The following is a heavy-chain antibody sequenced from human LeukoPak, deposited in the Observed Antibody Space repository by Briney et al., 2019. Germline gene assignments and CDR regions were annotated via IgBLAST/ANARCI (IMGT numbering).Heavy chain of an antibody. CDR1: GFTFDALA. Sequence: GGSLRLSCAASGFTFDALAMSWVRQAPGKGLEWVSTISGTSFNTYYADSVKGRFTISRDNSKSTLYLKMTTLGAEDTALYYCAKDMGVYNDTTTSPMDVWGKGTAVTVSS. D-gene: IGHD1-26*01. CDR3: AKDMGVYNDTTTSPMDV. J-gene: IGHJ6*03. CDR2: ISGTSFNT. V-gene: IGHV3-23*01.